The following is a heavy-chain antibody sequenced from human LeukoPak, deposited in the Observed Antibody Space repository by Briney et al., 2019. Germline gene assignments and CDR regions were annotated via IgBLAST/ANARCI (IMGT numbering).Heavy chain of an antibody. CDR2: ISSSSSTI. Sequence: GGSLRLSCAASGFTFSSYSMNWVRQAPGKGLEWVSYISSSSSTIYYADSVKGRFTISRDNAKNSLYLQMNSLRDEDTAVYYCARGGYSSSWDDTDYWGQGTLVTVSP. D-gene: IGHD6-13*01. CDR3: ARGGYSSSWDDTDY. J-gene: IGHJ4*02. CDR1: GFTFSSYS. V-gene: IGHV3-48*02.